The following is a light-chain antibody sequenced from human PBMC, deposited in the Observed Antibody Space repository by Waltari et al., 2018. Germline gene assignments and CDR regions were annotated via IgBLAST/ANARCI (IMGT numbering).Light chain of an antibody. CDR2: DDT. V-gene: IGLV3-21*02. CDR3: QVWDSNIDLWV. J-gene: IGLJ3*02. CDR1: RVGRKN. Sequence: SYLLTQTPSVSVAPGQTATVSWEGYRVGRKNLQWSQQRPGQAPILLVYDDTDRPSGIPERFSGSVSGNTATLTISRVEAGDEADYHCQVWDSNIDLWVFGGGTKLTVL.